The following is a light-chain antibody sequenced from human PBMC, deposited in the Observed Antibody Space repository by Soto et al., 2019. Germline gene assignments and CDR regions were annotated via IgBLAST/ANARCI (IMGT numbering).Light chain of an antibody. CDR1: QTISSNY. V-gene: IGKV3D-20*02. Sequence: EIVLTQSPGTLSLSPGERATLSCRATQTISSNYLAWYRQKPGEAPKLLIHGASTTATGIPARLSGSGSGTDFTLPIRSLEPEDFAVYYCQQRTKWRTFGQGTKVDIK. CDR3: QQRTKWRT. J-gene: IGKJ1*01. CDR2: GAS.